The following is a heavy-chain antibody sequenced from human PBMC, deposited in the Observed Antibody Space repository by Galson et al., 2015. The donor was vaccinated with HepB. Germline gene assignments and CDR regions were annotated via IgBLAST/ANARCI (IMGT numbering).Heavy chain of an antibody. V-gene: IGHV1-3*04. J-gene: IGHJ6*02. CDR2: INTASRNT. CDR3: ARAGSLISGSPADV. D-gene: IGHD3-22*01. CDR1: GYTFTRNA. Sequence: SVKVSCKASGYTFTRNAIYWVRQAPGERLEWMGWINTASRNTKHSQKFQGRVTISRDTFASIAYMELRSLRSEDTAVYYCARAGSLISGSPADVWGQGTTVTVSS.